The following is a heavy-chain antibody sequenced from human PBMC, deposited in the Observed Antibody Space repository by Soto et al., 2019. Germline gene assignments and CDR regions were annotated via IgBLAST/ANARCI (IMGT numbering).Heavy chain of an antibody. J-gene: IGHJ4*02. V-gene: IGHV3-23*01. CDR1: GFTFSSYA. D-gene: IGHD3-3*01. Sequence: EVQLLESGGGLVQPGGSLRLSCAASGFTFSSYAMSWVRQAPGKGLEWVSAISGSGGSTYYADSVKGRFTISRDNSKNTLYLQMNSLRAEDTAVYYCAKQSGYQSIFGVVQYLKAGYFDYWGQGTLVTVSS. CDR2: ISGSGGST. CDR3: AKQSGYQSIFGVVQYLKAGYFDY.